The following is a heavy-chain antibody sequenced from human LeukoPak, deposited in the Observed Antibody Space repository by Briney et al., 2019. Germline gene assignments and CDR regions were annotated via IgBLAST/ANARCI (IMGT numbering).Heavy chain of an antibody. Sequence: MTSQTLSLTCTVSGGSISSGGYYWSWIRQHPGKGLEWIGYTYYSGSTYYNPSFKSRVTISVDTSKNQFSLKLSSVTAADTAVYYCARAYTSSCRWFDPWGQGTLVTVSS. V-gene: IGHV4-31*03. J-gene: IGHJ5*02. D-gene: IGHD6-13*01. CDR3: ARAYTSSCRWFDP. CDR2: TYYSGST. CDR1: GGSISSGGYY.